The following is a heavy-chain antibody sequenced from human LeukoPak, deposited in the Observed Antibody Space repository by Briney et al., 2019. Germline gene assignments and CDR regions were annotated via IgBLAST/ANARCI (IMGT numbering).Heavy chain of an antibody. CDR3: ARGGYYYDSSGYIDAFDI. D-gene: IGHD3-22*01. Sequence: WVKVSCKASGGTFSSYAISWVRQAPGQGLEWMGGIIPIFGTANYAQKFQGRVTITADESTSTAYMELSSLRSEDTAVYYCARGGYYYDSSGYIDAFDIWGQGTMVTVSS. V-gene: IGHV1-69*01. CDR2: IIPIFGTA. J-gene: IGHJ3*02. CDR1: GGTFSSYA.